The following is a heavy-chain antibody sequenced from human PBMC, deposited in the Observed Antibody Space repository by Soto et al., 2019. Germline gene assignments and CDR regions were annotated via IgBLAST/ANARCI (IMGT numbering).Heavy chain of an antibody. J-gene: IGHJ6*03. CDR2: FDPEEGET. V-gene: IGHV1-24*01. D-gene: IGHD3-16*01. CDR1: GYRLSELS. CDR3: ATDLGGGFNYMDV. Sequence: ASVKVSCKVSGYRLSELSIHWVRQAPGKGLEWMGGFDPEEGETIYAQKFQGRLTMTEDTSIDTAYMELSSLRSEDTAVYYCATDLGGGFNYMDVWGKGTTVTVSS.